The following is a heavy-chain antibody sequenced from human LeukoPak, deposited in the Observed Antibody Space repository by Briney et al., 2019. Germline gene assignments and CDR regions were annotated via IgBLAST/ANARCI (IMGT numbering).Heavy chain of an antibody. V-gene: IGHV4-39*07. Sequence: PSETLSLTCTVSGGSISSSSYYWGWIRQPPGKGLEWIGSIYYSGSTYYNPSLKSRVTISVDTSKNQFSLKLSSVTAADTAVYYRARDSSNFWSPQQLYYMDVWGKGTTVAVSS. J-gene: IGHJ6*03. CDR1: GGSISSSSYY. D-gene: IGHD3-3*01. CDR2: IYYSGST. CDR3: ARDSSNFWSPQQLYYMDV.